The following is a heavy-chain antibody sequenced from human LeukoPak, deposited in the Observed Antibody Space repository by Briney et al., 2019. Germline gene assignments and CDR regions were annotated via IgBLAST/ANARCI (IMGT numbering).Heavy chain of an antibody. V-gene: IGHV3-48*01. J-gene: IGHJ3*02. D-gene: IGHD3-16*02. CDR3: AREGYDYVWGSYRRFDAFDI. CDR1: GFTFSSYS. Sequence: PGGSLRLSCAASGFTFSSYSMNWVRQAPGKGLEWVLYISSSSSTIYYADSVKGRFTISRDNAKNSLYLQMNSLRAEDTAVYYCAREGYDYVWGSYRRFDAFDIWGQGTMVTVSS. CDR2: ISSSSSTI.